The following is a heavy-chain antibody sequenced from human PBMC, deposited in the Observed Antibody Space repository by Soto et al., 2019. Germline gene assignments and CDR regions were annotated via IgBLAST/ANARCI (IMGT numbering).Heavy chain of an antibody. J-gene: IGHJ6*02. CDR1: VGSFSGYY. CDR2: INHSGST. Sequence: ETLSLPCAVYVGSFSGYYWSWIRQPPGKGLEWIGEINHSGSTNYHPSLKSRVTISVDTSKNQFSLKLSSVTAADTAVYYCARDPLWDYYYGMDVWGQGTTVTVSS. V-gene: IGHV4-34*01. D-gene: IGHD1-26*01. CDR3: ARDPLWDYYYGMDV.